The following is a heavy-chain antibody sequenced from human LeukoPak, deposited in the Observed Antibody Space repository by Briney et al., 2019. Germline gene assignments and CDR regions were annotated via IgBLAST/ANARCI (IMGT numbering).Heavy chain of an antibody. CDR2: ISGSGGST. D-gene: IGHD2-21*02. V-gene: IGHV3-23*01. CDR3: ASNKLINVARAYCGGDCYSPFGY. Sequence: GGSLRLSCAASGFTFSSYAMSWVRQAPGKGLEWVSAISGSGGSTYYADSVKGRFTISRDNSKNTLYLQMNSLRAEDTAVYYCASNKLINVARAYCGGDCYSPFGYWGQGTLVTVSS. CDR1: GFTFSSYA. J-gene: IGHJ4*02.